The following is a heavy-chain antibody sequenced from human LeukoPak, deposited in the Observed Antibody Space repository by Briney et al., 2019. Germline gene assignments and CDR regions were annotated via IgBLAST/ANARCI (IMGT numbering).Heavy chain of an antibody. CDR1: GGSISSSSYY. CDR3: ARSSHSGSLSDY. V-gene: IGHV4-39*01. CDR2: IYYSGST. J-gene: IGHJ4*02. D-gene: IGHD1-26*01. Sequence: SETLSLTCTVPGGSISSSSYYWGWIRQPPGKGLEWIGSIYYSGSTYYNPSLKSRVTISVDTSKNQFSLKLSSVTAADTAVYYCARSSHSGSLSDYWGQGTLVTVSS.